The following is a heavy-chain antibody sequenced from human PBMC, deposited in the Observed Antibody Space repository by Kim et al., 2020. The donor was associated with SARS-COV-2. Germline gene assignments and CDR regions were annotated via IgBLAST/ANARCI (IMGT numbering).Heavy chain of an antibody. J-gene: IGHJ4*02. D-gene: IGHD6-19*01. V-gene: IGHV3-23*01. CDR3: AKVGGSGLFLLYFDF. CDR1: GFTFSNSA. Sequence: GGSLRLSCEASGFTFSNSAMSWVRQAPGKGLEWLSGISGSRGTTNYAGSVEGRFTISRDTSRNTLYLQMNNLRAEDTAVYYCAKVGGSGLFLLYFDFWGQGAGVTVSS. CDR2: ISGSRGTT.